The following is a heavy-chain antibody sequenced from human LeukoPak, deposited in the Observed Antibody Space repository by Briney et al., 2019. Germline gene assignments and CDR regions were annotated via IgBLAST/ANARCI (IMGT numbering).Heavy chain of an antibody. J-gene: IGHJ6*02. CDR2: IYYSGST. Sequence: SQTLSLTCTVSGGSISSGSYYWSWIRQPPGKGLEWIGYIYYSGSTNYNPSLKSRVTISVDTSKNQFSLKLSSVTAADTAVYYCARTPAYSSSWYPLVYYYYGMDVWGQGTTVTVSS. D-gene: IGHD6-13*01. CDR3: ARTPAYSSSWYPLVYYYYGMDV. CDR1: GGSISSGSYY. V-gene: IGHV4-61*01.